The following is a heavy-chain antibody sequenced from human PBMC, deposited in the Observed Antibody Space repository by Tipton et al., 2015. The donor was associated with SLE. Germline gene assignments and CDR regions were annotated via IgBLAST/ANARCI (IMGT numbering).Heavy chain of an antibody. D-gene: IGHD2-2*01. V-gene: IGHV3-23*01. CDR1: GFTFSSYA. Sequence: SLRLSCAASGFTFSSYAMSWVRQAPGKGLEWVSAISGSGGSTYYADSVKGRFTISRDNSKKTLYLQMNSLRAEDTALYYCAKDECLVAGCGEYFHHWGQGTLVTVSS. J-gene: IGHJ1*01. CDR2: ISGSGGST. CDR3: AKDECLVAGCGEYFHH.